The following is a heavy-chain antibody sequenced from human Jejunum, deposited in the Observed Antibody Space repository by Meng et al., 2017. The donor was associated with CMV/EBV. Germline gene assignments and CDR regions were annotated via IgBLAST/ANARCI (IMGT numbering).Heavy chain of an antibody. D-gene: IGHD3-3*01. CDR2: IHDTGST. CDR1: CGSIGRCDYY. J-gene: IGHJ4*02. V-gene: IGHV4-30-4*08. Sequence: QRHPQGLGPRLVNPTSTLSSPCTVPCGSIGRCDYYWSWIRQPPGKVLEWIGYIHDTGSTSYNPSLKSRVDISLGTSRNHFSLTLSSVTAEDTAVYFCARGSIFVSFDSWGQGTLVTVSS. CDR3: ARGSIFVSFDS.